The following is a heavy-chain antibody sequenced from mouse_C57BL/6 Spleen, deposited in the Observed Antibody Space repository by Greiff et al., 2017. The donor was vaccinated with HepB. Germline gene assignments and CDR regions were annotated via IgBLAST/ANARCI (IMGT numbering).Heavy chain of an antibody. CDR3: ARRVLISGYFDY. CDR2: INPSTGGT. D-gene: IGHD3-1*01. Sequence: VQLQQSGPELVKPGASVKISCKASGYSFTGYYMNWVKQSPEKSLEWIGEINPSTGGTTYNQKFKAKATLTVDKSSSTAYMQLKSLTSEDSAVYYFARRVLISGYFDYGGQGTTRTVSS. V-gene: IGHV1-42*01. CDR1: GYSFTGYY. J-gene: IGHJ2*01.